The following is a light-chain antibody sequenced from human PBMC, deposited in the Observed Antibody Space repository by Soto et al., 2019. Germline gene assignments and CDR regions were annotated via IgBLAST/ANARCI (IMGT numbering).Light chain of an antibody. V-gene: IGLV2-23*02. CDR2: EVT. CDR1: RSDVKNYKL. CDR3: CSSVGSYV. J-gene: IGLJ1*01. Sequence: QSVLNQPASVSGSPAQSLTISCTAKRSDVKNYKLVSWYQQHPGKAPKLITYEVTKRPSGVSNRFSGSKSANTAYLTISGLQPEDEADYYCCSSVGSYVFGTGTKVTVL.